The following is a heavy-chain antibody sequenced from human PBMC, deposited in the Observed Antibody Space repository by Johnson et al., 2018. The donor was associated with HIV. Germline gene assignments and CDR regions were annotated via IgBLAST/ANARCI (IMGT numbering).Heavy chain of an antibody. CDR1: RLTLSIYA. CDR2: IRYWGSYK. CDR3: AKDGVGERNGHSAFDI. V-gene: IGHV3-30*02. D-gene: IGHD3-10*01. J-gene: IGHJ3*02. Sequence: QVKLVESGGGVVQPGGSLRLSCAASRLTLSIYAMSWVRRSPGKGLEGVAFIRYWGSYKFHADPVEARFTISRDNSKNTLYLQMNSLRAEDMAVYYCAKDGVGERNGHSAFDIWGQGTMVTVSS.